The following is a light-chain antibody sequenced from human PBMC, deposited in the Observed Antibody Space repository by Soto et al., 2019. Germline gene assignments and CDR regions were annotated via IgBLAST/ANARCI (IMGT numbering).Light chain of an antibody. CDR2: KTS. J-gene: IGKJ2*01. CDR1: QSISGW. CDR3: QQYDAYPFT. Sequence: DIQMTQSPSTLSASVGDRVTITCRASQSISGWLAWYQQKPGKAPKLLIYKTSSLETGVPSRFSGSESGTAFTLTISSLQPDDFATYYCQQYDAYPFTFGQGTKLEIK. V-gene: IGKV1-5*03.